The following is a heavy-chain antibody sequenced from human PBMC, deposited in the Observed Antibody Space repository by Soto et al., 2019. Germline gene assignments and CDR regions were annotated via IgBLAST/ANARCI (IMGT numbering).Heavy chain of an antibody. CDR2: ITWNSGSL. Sequence: EVQLVESGGGLVQPGRSLRLSCAASGFTFSNYAMHWVRQAPGKGLEWVSLITWNSGSLSYADSVKGRFTISRDNAKNSLYLDMNSLGPEDTALYYCANSFGSGSYPFDSWGQGTLVTVSS. CDR1: GFTFSNYA. CDR3: ANSFGSGSYPFDS. V-gene: IGHV3-9*01. J-gene: IGHJ4*02. D-gene: IGHD3-10*01.